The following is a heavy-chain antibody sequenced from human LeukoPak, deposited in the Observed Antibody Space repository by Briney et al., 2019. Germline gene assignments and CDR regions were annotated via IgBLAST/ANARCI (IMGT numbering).Heavy chain of an antibody. J-gene: IGHJ6*03. Sequence: ASVKVSCKVSGYTLTELSMRWVRQAPGKGLEWMGGFDPEDGETIYAQKFQGRVTMTEDTSSDTAYMELSSLRSEDTAVYYCATHYGSGSALYYYYYMDVWGKGTTVTISS. CDR1: GYTLTELS. CDR3: ATHYGSGSALYYYYYMDV. D-gene: IGHD3-10*01. V-gene: IGHV1-24*01. CDR2: FDPEDGET.